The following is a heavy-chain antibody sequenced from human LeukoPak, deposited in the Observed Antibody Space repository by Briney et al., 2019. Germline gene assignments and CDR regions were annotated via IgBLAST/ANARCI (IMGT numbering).Heavy chain of an antibody. V-gene: IGHV3-53*05. CDR3: AKVNYYESSGYYDY. J-gene: IGHJ4*02. CDR2: IYSGGST. CDR1: GFTVSSNY. Sequence: VGSLRLSCAASGFTVSSNYMSWVRQAPGKGLEWVSVIYSGGSTYYADSVKGRFTISRDNSKNTLYLQMNSLRAEDTAVYYCAKVNYYESSGYYDYWGQGTLVTVSS. D-gene: IGHD3-22*01.